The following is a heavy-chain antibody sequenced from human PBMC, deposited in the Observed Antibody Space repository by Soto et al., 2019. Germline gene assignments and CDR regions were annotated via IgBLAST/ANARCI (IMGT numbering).Heavy chain of an antibody. Sequence: PGGSLRLSCAASGFTFSSYAMSWVRQAPGKGLEWVSAISGSGGSTYYADSVKGRFTISRDNSKNTLYLQMNSLRAEDTAVYYCAKETYYYDSSGPGWDPWGQGTLVTVSS. V-gene: IGHV3-23*01. CDR1: GFTFSSYA. CDR2: ISGSGGST. J-gene: IGHJ5*02. CDR3: AKETYYYDSSGPGWDP. D-gene: IGHD3-22*01.